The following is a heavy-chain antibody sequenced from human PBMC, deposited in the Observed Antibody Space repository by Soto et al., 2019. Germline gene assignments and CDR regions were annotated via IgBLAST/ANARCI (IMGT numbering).Heavy chain of an antibody. Sequence: SETLSLTCTVPGGPIGNKYWTSVRQPPGKGLEGIGYIYYSGGTNYNHYLRRRVTISVDTSNNPLSLKVGSVAAADTDVYYCARDRSVRFWGQGILVTV. V-gene: IGHV4-59*01. CDR3: ARDRSVRF. CDR2: IYYSGGT. D-gene: IGHD3-10*01. J-gene: IGHJ4*02. CDR1: GGPIGNKY.